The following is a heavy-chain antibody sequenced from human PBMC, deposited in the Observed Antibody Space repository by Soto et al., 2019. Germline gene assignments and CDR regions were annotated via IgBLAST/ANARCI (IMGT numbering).Heavy chain of an antibody. J-gene: IGHJ4*01. CDR2: INPSGGST. V-gene: IGHV1-46*01. Sequence: ASVKVSCKASGYTFTSYYMHWVRQAPGQGLEWMGIINPSGGSTSYAQKFQGRVTMTRDTSTSTVYMELSSLRSEDTALYYCARDLSSTYYFWSGYYRACVYWG. CDR1: GYTFTSYY. CDR3: ARDLSSTYYFWSGYYRACVY. D-gene: IGHD3-3*01.